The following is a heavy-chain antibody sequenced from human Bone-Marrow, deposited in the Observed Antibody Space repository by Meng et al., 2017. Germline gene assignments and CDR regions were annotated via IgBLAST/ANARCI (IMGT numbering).Heavy chain of an antibody. CDR1: GFTFSDSA. D-gene: IGHD3-22*01. V-gene: IGHV3-73*01. J-gene: IGHJ2*01. CDR3: TRVFRDYYDSSAYFFDL. CDR2: IRSNANSYAT. Sequence: GESLKISCAASGFTFSDSAMHWVRQPSGKGLAWVGRIRSNANSYATAYATSVKGRFTISRDDSKNTAYLQMNSLKTEDTAVYFCTRVFRDYYDSSAYFFDLWGRGTLVTVSS.